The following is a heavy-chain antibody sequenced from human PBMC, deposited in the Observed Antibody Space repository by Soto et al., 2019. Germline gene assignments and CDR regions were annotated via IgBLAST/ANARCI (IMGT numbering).Heavy chain of an antibody. D-gene: IGHD5-18*01. CDR1: GGTFSNSA. CDR3: ATPAEVLDTAMLKGLAH. Sequence: SVKVSCKASGGTFSNSAIIWVRQAPGQGLEWMGGILPIFGTPNYAQKFQGRLTISADEFSSTAYMELNILRSEDTAVYYCATPAEVLDTAMLKGLAHWGQGSLVTVSS. CDR2: ILPIFGTP. J-gene: IGHJ4*02. V-gene: IGHV1-69*13.